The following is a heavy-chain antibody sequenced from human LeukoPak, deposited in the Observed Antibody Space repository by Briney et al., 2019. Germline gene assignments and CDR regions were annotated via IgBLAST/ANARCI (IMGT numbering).Heavy chain of an antibody. CDR1: GFTFSTYT. D-gene: IGHD3-10*01. J-gene: IGHJ4*02. CDR3: AKDMGPDYYGSGSYGFGDY. V-gene: IGHV3-30*18. CDR2: ISYDGSNK. Sequence: GGSLRLSCTASGFTFSTYTMHWVRQAPGKGLEWVAVISYDGSNKYYADSVKGRFTISRDNSKNTLYLQMNSLRAEDTAVYYCAKDMGPDYYGSGSYGFGDYWGQGTLVTVSS.